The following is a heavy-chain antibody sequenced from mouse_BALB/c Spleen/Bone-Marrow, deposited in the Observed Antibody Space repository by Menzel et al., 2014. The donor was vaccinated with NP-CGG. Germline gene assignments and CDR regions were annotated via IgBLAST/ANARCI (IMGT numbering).Heavy chain of an antibody. CDR1: GYTFTNYW. D-gene: IGHD1-1*01. CDR2: IYPGGGYT. V-gene: IGHV1-63*02. Sequence: QVQLKESGAELVRPGTSVKISCKASGYTFTNYWLGWVKQRPGHGLEWIGDIYPGGGYTNYNEKFKGKATLTADTSSSTAYMQLSSLTSEDSAVYFCARNYGYAMDYWGQGTSVTVSS. J-gene: IGHJ4*01. CDR3: ARNYGYAMDY.